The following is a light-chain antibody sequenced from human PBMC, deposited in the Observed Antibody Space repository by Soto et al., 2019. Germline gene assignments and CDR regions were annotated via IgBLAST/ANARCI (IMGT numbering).Light chain of an antibody. J-gene: IGKJ1*01. CDR3: QQYDSYSRT. CDR2: KAS. V-gene: IGKV1-5*03. CDR1: QSISSW. Sequence: DIQMTQSPSTLSASVGDRVTITCRASQSISSWLAWYQHKPGKAPKLLIYKASSLESGVPSRFSGSGSGTEFTLTISSLQPDGFATYYCQQYDSYSRTFGQGTKVEIK.